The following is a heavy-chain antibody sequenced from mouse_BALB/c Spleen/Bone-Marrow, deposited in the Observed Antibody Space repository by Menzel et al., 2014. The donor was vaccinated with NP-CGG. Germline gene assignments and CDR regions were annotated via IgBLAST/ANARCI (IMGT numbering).Heavy chain of an antibody. J-gene: IGHJ4*01. D-gene: IGHD2-1*01. CDR3: TRDGKGNYDYAMDY. CDR2: ISSGGSYT. Sequence: DVHLVESGGGLVKPGGSLKLSCAASGFTFSSYTMSWVRQTPEKRLEWVATISSGGSYTYYPDSVKGRFTISRDNAKNPLFLQMSSLKSEDTAMYYCTRDGKGNYDYAMDYWGQGTSVTVSS. CDR1: GFTFSSYT. V-gene: IGHV5-6-4*01.